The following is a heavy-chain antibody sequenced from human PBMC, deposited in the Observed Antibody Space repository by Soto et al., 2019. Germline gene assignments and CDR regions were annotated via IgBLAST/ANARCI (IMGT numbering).Heavy chain of an antibody. D-gene: IGHD6-13*01. CDR2: ISYDGSNK. CDR1: GFTFSSYA. Sequence: QVQLVESGGGVVQPGRSLRLSCAASGFTFSSYAMHWVRQAPGKGLEWVAVISYDGSNKYYADSVKGRFTISKDNSKNTLYLQINSLRAEDTAVYYCARGRAAAGTMVDYWGQGTLVTVSS. J-gene: IGHJ4*02. V-gene: IGHV3-30-3*01. CDR3: ARGRAAAGTMVDY.